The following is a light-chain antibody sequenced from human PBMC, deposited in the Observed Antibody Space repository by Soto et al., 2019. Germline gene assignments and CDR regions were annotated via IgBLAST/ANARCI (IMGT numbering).Light chain of an antibody. CDR2: GTS. Sequence: EIVLTQSPGTLSLSPGERATLSCRTSQSIGSSYLAWYQQKPGQAPRLILYGTSTRATGIPDRFSGSGSGTDFTLTISRLEPEDFAVYHCQQYGSSPPRYTFGQGTKLEIK. V-gene: IGKV3-20*01. J-gene: IGKJ2*01. CDR3: QQYGSSPPRYT. CDR1: QSIGSSY.